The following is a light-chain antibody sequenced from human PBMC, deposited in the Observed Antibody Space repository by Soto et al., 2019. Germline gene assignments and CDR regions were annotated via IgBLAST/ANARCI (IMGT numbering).Light chain of an antibody. CDR1: QSISSW. V-gene: IGKV1-5*03. J-gene: IGKJ1*01. Sequence: DIQMTQSPSTLSASVGDRVTITCRASQSISSWLAWYQQKPGKAPKLLIYKASSLESGVPSRFSGSGSGTEFTLTISSLQPEDFASYYCQQANNFPRTFGQGTKVDIK. CDR3: QQANNFPRT. CDR2: KAS.